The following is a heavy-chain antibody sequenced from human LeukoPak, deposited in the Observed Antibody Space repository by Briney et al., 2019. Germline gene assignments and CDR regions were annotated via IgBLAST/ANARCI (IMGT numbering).Heavy chain of an antibody. CDR1: GGSISSSSYY. J-gene: IGHJ4*02. D-gene: IGHD3-16*01. Sequence: SETLSLTCTVSGGSISSSSYYWGWIRQPPGKGLEWIGSIYYSGSTYYNPSLKSRVTISVDTSKNQFSLKLSSVTAADTAVYYCAREGGQSTFDYWGQGTLVTVSS. CDR3: AREGGQSTFDY. V-gene: IGHV4-39*07. CDR2: IYYSGST.